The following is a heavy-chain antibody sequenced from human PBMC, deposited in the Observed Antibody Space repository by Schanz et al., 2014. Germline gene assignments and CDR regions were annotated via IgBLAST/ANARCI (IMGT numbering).Heavy chain of an antibody. CDR3: ARGRYCSSTSCYNRNWYFDL. V-gene: IGHV1-8*01. J-gene: IGHJ2*01. D-gene: IGHD2-2*02. CDR2: MNPNSGTT. CDR1: GYTLTNFD. Sequence: QVQLVQSGAEVKKPGASVKVSCKASGYTLTNFDINWVRQAPGQGLEWMGWMNPNSGTTGYAQKFQGRVTMTRNTTISTAYMXXSSLRSEDTAVYYCARGRYCSSTSCYNRNWYFDLWGRGTLVTVSS.